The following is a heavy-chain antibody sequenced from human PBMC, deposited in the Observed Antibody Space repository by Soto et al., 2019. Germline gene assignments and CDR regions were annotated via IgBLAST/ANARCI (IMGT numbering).Heavy chain of an antibody. D-gene: IGHD5-12*01. CDR2: INPSGGST. CDR1: GYTFTSYY. CDR3: AREGEVYSGYEVGHDAFDI. J-gene: IGHJ3*02. V-gene: IGHV1-46*03. Sequence: QVQLVQSGAEVKKPGASVKVSCKASGYTFTSYYMHWVRQAPGQGLEWMGIINPSGGSTSYAQKCQGRVTMTRDTSTSTDYMELSSLRSEDTAVYYCAREGEVYSGYEVGHDAFDIWGQGTMVTVSS.